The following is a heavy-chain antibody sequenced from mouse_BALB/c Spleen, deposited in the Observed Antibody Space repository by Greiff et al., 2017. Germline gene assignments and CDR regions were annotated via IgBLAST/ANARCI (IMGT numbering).Heavy chain of an antibody. D-gene: IGHD1-1*01. CDR2: ISSGGST. J-gene: IGHJ3*01. CDR1: GFTFSSYA. V-gene: IGHV5-6-5*01. CDR3: ARSEDYYGSGGFAY. Sequence: EVQGVESGGGLVKPGGSLKLSCAASGFTFSSYAMSWVRQTPEKRLEWVASISSGGSTYYPDSVKGRFTISRDNARNILYLQMSSLRSEDTAMYYCARSEDYYGSGGFAYWGQGTLVTVSA.